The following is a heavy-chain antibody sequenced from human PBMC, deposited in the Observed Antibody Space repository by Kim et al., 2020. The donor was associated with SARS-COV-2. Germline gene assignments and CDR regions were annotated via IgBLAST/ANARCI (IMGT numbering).Heavy chain of an antibody. CDR1: GFTFSSYT. D-gene: IGHD6-13*01. CDR2: ISSSSTYI. CDR3: ARDRQLVDY. J-gene: IGHJ4*02. Sequence: GGSLRLSCAASGFTFSSYTMNWVRQAPGKGLEWVSSISSSSTYIYYADSVKGRFTISRDNAKNSLYLQMNSLRAEDTAVYYCARDRQLVDYWGQGTLVTVSS. V-gene: IGHV3-21*01.